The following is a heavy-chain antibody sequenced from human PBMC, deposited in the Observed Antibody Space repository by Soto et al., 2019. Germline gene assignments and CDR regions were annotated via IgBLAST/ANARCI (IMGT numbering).Heavy chain of an antibody. CDR1: GYTFATYG. V-gene: IGHV1-18*01. Sequence: ASVKVSCKASGYTFATYGISWVRQAPGQGLEWMGWISGYNGHTKYAQKFQGRVTMTTDTSTSTVYMDLRSLRSDDTAVYYCVREGEMPYYYYGLDVWGQGTTVTVSS. CDR3: VREGEMPYYYYGLDV. CDR2: ISGYNGHT. D-gene: IGHD3-16*01. J-gene: IGHJ6*02.